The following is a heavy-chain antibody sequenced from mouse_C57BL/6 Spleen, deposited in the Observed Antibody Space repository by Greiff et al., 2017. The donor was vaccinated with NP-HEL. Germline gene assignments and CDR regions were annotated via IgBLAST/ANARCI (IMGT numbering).Heavy chain of an antibody. D-gene: IGHD2-2*01. CDR3: ARRGIYYGYEEYFEV. CDR1: GYTFTDYY. V-gene: IGHV1-26*01. J-gene: IGHJ1*03. Sequence: EVQLQQSGPELVKPGASVKISCKASGYTFTDYYMNWVKQSHGKSLEWIGDINPNNGGTSYNQKFKGKATLTVDKSSSTAYMELRSLTSEDSAVYYGARRGIYYGYEEYFEVWGTGTTVTVSS. CDR2: INPNNGGT.